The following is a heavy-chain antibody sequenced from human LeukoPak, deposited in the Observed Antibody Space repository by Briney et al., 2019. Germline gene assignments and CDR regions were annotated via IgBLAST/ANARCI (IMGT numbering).Heavy chain of an antibody. J-gene: IGHJ4*02. CDR1: GASVSSYY. CDR3: ARRSPGYSYSIDS. V-gene: IGHV4-59*08. CDR2: GHYSGST. Sequence: PSETLSLTCTVSGASVSSYYWSWIRQPPGKGLEWIGYGHYSGSTNYNPSLKSRVTISVDTSKNQFSLNLSSVTAADTAVYYCARRSPGYSYSIDSWGQGTLVTVSS. D-gene: IGHD5-18*01.